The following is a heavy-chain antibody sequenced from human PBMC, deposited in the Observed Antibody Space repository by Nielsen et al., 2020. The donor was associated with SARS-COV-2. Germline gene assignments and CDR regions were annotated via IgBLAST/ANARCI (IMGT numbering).Heavy chain of an antibody. D-gene: IGHD5-12*01. CDR2: IYYSGST. J-gene: IGHJ4*02. CDR1: GGSISSYY. Sequence: SETLSLTCTVSGGSISSYYWSWIRQPPGKGLEWIGYIYYSGSTNYNPSLKSRVTISVDTSKNQFSLKLSSVTAADTAVYYCARHHDIVPFDYWGQGTLVTVSS. V-gene: IGHV4-59*01. CDR3: ARHHDIVPFDY.